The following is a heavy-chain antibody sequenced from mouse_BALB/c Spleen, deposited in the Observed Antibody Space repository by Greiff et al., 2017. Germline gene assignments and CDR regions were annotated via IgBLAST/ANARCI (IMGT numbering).Heavy chain of an antibody. Sequence: QVQLQQSGPELVRPGASVKMSCKASGYTFTSYWMHWVKQRPGQGLEWIGMIDPSNSETRLNQKFKDKATLTAGKSSSTAYMQLSSLTSEDSAVYYCARHIDGNYPWFAYWGQGTLVTVSA. V-gene: IGHV1S127*01. CDR2: IDPSNSET. J-gene: IGHJ3*01. CDR1: GYTFTSYW. D-gene: IGHD2-1*01. CDR3: ARHIDGNYPWFAY.